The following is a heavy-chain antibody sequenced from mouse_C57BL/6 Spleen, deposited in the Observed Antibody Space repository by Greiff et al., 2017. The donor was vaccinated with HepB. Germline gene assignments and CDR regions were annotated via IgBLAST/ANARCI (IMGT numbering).Heavy chain of an antibody. CDR1: GYAFSSSW. V-gene: IGHV1-82*01. J-gene: IGHJ4*01. CDR3: ARRQLRLTDAMDY. Sequence: VQGVESGPELVKPGASVKISCKASGYAFSSSWMNWVKQRPGKGLEWIGRIYPGDGDTNYNGKFKGKATLTADKSSSTAYMQLSSLTSEDSAVYFCARRQLRLTDAMDYWGQGTSVTVSS. D-gene: IGHD3-2*02. CDR2: IYPGDGDT.